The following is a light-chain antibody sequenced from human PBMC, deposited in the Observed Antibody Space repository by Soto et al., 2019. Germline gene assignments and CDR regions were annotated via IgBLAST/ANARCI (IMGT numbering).Light chain of an antibody. Sequence: DIQMTQSPSTLSGSVGDRVTITCRASQTISSWLAWYQQKPGKAPKLLIYKASTLKSGVPSRFRGSDTGTEFTLTISSQQPDDFATYDCQPYDSFSEAFGQGTKVEL. CDR1: QTISSW. V-gene: IGKV1-5*03. CDR3: QPYDSFSEA. CDR2: KAS. J-gene: IGKJ1*01.